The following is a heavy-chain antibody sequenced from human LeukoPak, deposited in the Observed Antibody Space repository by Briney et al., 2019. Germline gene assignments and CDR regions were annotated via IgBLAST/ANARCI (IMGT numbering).Heavy chain of an antibody. V-gene: IGHV4-31*03. CDR2: MDNTGST. CDR1: SGSINCCGDY. CDR3: ARVVASGRRGLFDY. D-gene: IGHD3-10*01. Sequence: SHTLSLTSSVSSGSINCCGDYWSWIPQNPGRGLEWICQMDNTGSTDYNPSLESRVTISGDTPKHHFSLNLTSVSAADTAVYYCARVVASGRRGLFDYWGQGTQVTVSS. J-gene: IGHJ4*02.